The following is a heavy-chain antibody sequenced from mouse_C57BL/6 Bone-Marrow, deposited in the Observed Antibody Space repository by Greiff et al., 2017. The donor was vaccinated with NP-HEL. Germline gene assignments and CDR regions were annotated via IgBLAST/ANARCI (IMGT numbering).Heavy chain of an antibody. CDR3: ARYYGSFYYYAMDF. J-gene: IGHJ4*01. Sequence: VQLQQSGAELVKPGASVKLSCTASGFNITDYYMHWVKQRTEQGLEWIGRIDPEDGENKYAPKFQGKATITADTSSNTAYLLLSILTSEDTAVYYGARYYGSFYYYAMDFWDRGTAVTVSS. CDR2: IDPEDGEN. V-gene: IGHV14-2*01. CDR1: GFNITDYY. D-gene: IGHD1-1*01.